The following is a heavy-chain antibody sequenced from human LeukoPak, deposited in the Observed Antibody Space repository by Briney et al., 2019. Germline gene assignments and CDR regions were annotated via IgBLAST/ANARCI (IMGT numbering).Heavy chain of an antibody. D-gene: IGHD6-13*01. CDR3: ARLGPGYSSTWSNDAFAI. J-gene: IGHJ3*02. CDR2: IFYSGST. Sequence: SETLSLTCTVSGVSISSSTYYWGWIRQPPGKGLEWIGNIFYSGSTYYYPSLKSRVTISVDTSKNQFSLKLSSVTAADTAVYYCARLGPGYSSTWSNDAFAIWGQGTVVTVSS. CDR1: GVSISSSTYY. V-gene: IGHV4-39*01.